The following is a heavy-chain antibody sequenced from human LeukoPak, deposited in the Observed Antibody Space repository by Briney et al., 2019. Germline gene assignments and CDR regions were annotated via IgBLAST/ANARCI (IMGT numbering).Heavy chain of an antibody. CDR1: GYTFTGYY. Sequence: ASVKVSCKASGYTFTGYYMHWVRQAPGQGVEWMGRINPNSGGTNYAQKFQGRVTITRDTSIRTAYMEMRRLRANDTAVYYCARPPMKSSLRVWFDHWGQGTLVTVSS. V-gene: IGHV1-2*06. CDR2: INPNSGGT. J-gene: IGHJ5*02. CDR3: ARPPMKSSLRVWFDH.